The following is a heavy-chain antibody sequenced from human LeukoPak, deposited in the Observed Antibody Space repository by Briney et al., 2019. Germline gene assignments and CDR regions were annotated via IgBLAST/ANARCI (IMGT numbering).Heavy chain of an antibody. CDR2: IRSKAYRGTT. D-gene: IGHD1-1*01. V-gene: IGHV3-49*04. J-gene: IGHJ6*02. Sequence: GGSLRLSCIGSGFTFGDHAMSWVRQAPGKGLEWVGFIRSKAYRGTTEYAASVKGRFTISRDDSASIAYLQMNSLRTDDTAVYYCGRGPTQLWIHNAMDVWGQGTTVTVSS. CDR1: GFTFGDHA. CDR3: GRGPTQLWIHNAMDV.